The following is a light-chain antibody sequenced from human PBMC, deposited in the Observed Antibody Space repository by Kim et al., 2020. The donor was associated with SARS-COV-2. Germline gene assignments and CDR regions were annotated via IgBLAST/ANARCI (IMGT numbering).Light chain of an antibody. CDR3: NSRDSNDNVV. CDR1: SLRSYY. Sequence: ALGQTVRITCQGDSLRSYYATWYQQKPGQAPSRVIYGKNNRPSGIPDRFSGSSSGNTASLTITGPPAGDAADYYCNSRDSNDNVVFGGGPQLTVL. V-gene: IGLV3-19*01. CDR2: GKN. J-gene: IGLJ2*01.